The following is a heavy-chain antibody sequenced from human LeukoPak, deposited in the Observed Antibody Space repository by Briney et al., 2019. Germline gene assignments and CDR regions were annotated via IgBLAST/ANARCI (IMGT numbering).Heavy chain of an antibody. CDR2: IYYTGSS. D-gene: IGHD3-16*02. J-gene: IGHJ4*02. CDR1: GGSISSGDYY. CDR3: ARGPNYVWGSYQYFDY. Sequence: PSETLSLTCTVSGGSISSGDYYWSWLRQPPGKGLEWIGYIYYTGSSSYNPSLKNRVIILVDTSKNQFSLQLNSVTAADTAVYYCARGPNYVWGSYQYFDYWGQGTLVTVSS. V-gene: IGHV4-30-4*01.